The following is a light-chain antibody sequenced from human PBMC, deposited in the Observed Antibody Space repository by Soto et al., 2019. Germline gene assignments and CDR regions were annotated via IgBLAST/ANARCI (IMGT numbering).Light chain of an antibody. V-gene: IGLV2-23*01. Sequence: QSVLTQPASVSGSPGQSITISCTGTSSDVGSYGRVSWYQQFPGKAPKLMIYDGSKRPSGVSNRFSGSKSGNTASLTISGLQAEDEADYYCCSYADNIKWVFGGGTQLTVL. CDR3: CSYADNIKWV. CDR2: DGS. CDR1: SSDVGSYGR. J-gene: IGLJ7*01.